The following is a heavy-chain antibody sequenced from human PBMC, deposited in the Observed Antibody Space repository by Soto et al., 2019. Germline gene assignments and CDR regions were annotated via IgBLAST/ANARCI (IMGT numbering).Heavy chain of an antibody. Sequence: GASVKVSCKASGYTFTSYGISWVRQAPGQGLEWMGWISAYNGNTNYAQKLQGRVTMTTDTSTSTAYMELRGLRSDDTAVYYCARQFGNDYDSSGLEPWGQGTLVTVSS. D-gene: IGHD3-22*01. V-gene: IGHV1-18*04. CDR3: ARQFGNDYDSSGLEP. J-gene: IGHJ5*02. CDR1: GYTFTSYG. CDR2: ISAYNGNT.